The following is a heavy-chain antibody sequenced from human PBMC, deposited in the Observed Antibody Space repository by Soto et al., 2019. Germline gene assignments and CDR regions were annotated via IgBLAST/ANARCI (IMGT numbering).Heavy chain of an antibody. V-gene: IGHV1-24*01. Sequence: ASAKVSCKVSGYTLTELSMHWVRQAPGKGLEWMGGFDPEDGETIYAQKFQGRVTMTEDTSTDTAYMELSSLRSEDTAVYYCATEYYGSGSYPYFDYCGQGTLVTVSS. CDR1: GYTLTELS. D-gene: IGHD3-10*01. CDR3: ATEYYGSGSYPYFDY. CDR2: FDPEDGET. J-gene: IGHJ4*02.